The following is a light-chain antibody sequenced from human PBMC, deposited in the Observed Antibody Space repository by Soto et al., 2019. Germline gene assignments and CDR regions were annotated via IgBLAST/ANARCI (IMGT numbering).Light chain of an antibody. CDR1: SSNIGAGYD. V-gene: IGLV1-40*01. CDR2: GNS. J-gene: IGLJ1*01. CDR3: QSYDSSLSGYV. Sequence: SVLTQPPSVSGAPGQRVTIPCTGSSSNIGAGYDVHWYQQLPGTAPKLLIYGNSNRPSGVPDRFSGSKSGTSASLAITELQAEDEADYYCQSYDSSLSGYVFGTGTKVTVL.